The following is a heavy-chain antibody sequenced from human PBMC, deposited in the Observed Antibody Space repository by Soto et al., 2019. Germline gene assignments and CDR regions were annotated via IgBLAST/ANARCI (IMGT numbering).Heavy chain of an antibody. Sequence: QVKLQESGPGLVKPSGTLSLICAVSGDSISSYSWWTWVRQPPGKGLEWIGEIYHTGSANYNPSLKSRVTISVDKSKKQFSLILSSVTAADTAVYYCAREVRITTFGVVNPHGMDVWGQGTTVIVSS. V-gene: IGHV4-4*02. CDR3: AREVRITTFGVVNPHGMDV. J-gene: IGHJ6*02. CDR2: IYHTGSA. D-gene: IGHD3-3*01. CDR1: GDSISSYSW.